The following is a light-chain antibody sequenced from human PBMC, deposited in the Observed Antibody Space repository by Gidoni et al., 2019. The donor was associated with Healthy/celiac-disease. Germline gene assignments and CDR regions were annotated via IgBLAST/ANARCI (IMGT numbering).Light chain of an antibody. V-gene: IGLV1-47*01. J-gene: IGLJ3*02. CDR1: SSNIGSNY. Sequence: QSVLTQPPSASGTPGQRVTSSCSGSSSNIGSNYVYWYQQLPGTAPKLLNHRNNQRPSGVPDRFSGSKSGTSASLAISGLRSEDEADYYCAAWDDSLSGPWVFGGGTKLTVL. CDR3: AAWDDSLSGPWV. CDR2: RNN.